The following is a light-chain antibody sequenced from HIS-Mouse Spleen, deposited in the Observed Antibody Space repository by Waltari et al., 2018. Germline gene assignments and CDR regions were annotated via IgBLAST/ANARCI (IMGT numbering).Light chain of an antibody. CDR2: LGS. V-gene: IGKV2-28*01. CDR3: MQALQTPPWT. Sequence: DIVMTQSPLSLPVTPGEPASISCRSSQSLLHSNGYNYLDWYLQKPGQSPQLLIYLGSMRASGVPDRFSGSGSGTDFTLKISRVEAEDVGVYYCMQALQTPPWTFGQGTKVESK. J-gene: IGKJ1*01. CDR1: QSLLHSNGYNY.